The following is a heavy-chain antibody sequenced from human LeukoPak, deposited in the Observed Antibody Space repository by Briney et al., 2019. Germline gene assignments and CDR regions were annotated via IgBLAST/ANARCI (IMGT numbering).Heavy chain of an antibody. CDR1: GFTVSRNY. Sequence: GGSLRLSCAASGFTVSRNYMTWVRQAPGKGLEWVSVIYSGGSTYYADSVKGRFTISRDNSKNTLYLQMNSLRAEDTAVYYYARGAGELNVWGSYRLGGFDYWGQGTLVTVSS. D-gene: IGHD3-16*02. J-gene: IGHJ4*02. V-gene: IGHV3-53*01. CDR3: ARGAGELNVWGSYRLGGFDY. CDR2: IYSGGST.